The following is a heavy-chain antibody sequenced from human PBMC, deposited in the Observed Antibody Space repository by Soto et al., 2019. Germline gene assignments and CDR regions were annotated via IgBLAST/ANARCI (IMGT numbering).Heavy chain of an antibody. J-gene: IGHJ4*02. CDR2: ISYSGTT. D-gene: IGHD4-17*01. CDR1: GVSIHNGDYY. Sequence: QVQLQESGPGLVKPSQTLSLTCTVSGVSIHNGDYYWSWIRQPPGKGLEWIGYISYSGTTYYNPSLKSRVSSAADTSKSQFSLTLSSVTAADTAVYYCARNNYGGNLEGYYIAHWGQGTLVTVSS. V-gene: IGHV4-30-4*01. CDR3: ARNNYGGNLEGYYIAH.